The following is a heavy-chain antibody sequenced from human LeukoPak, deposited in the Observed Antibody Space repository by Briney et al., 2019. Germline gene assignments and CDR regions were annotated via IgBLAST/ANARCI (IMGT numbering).Heavy chain of an antibody. Sequence: PGGSLRLSCAASRFTFSSYWVNWVRQAPGKGLEWVANINQDGSEKYYVDSLKGRFTISRDNAKNSLYLQMNSLRAEDTAVYYCASGYYELVYWGQGTLVTVSS. CDR1: RFTFSSYW. J-gene: IGHJ4*02. CDR3: ASGYYELVY. CDR2: INQDGSEK. V-gene: IGHV3-7*03. D-gene: IGHD3-22*01.